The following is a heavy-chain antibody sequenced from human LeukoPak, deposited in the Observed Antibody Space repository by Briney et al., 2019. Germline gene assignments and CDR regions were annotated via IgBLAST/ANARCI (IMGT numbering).Heavy chain of an antibody. V-gene: IGHV3-23*01. Sequence: GGSLRLSCAASGFTFTNYAMSWVRQAPGKGLEWVSGISGGGGSTYYADSVKGRFTISKDNSKNTLYLQMNSLRVEDTAVYYCAKDWGSSGWYNWFDPWGQGTLVTVSS. CDR1: GFTFTNYA. J-gene: IGHJ5*02. CDR2: ISGGGGST. D-gene: IGHD6-19*01. CDR3: AKDWGSSGWYNWFDP.